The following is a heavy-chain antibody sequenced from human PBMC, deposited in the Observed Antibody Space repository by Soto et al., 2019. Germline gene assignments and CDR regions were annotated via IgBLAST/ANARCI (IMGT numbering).Heavy chain of an antibody. J-gene: IGHJ6*02. V-gene: IGHV3-30-3*01. CDR1: GFTFSSFS. D-gene: IGHD3-10*02. CDR3: ATDHGMFLCYYYYGMDV. CDR2: ISYDGSNT. Sequence: QVQLVESGGGVVQPGRSLTLSCAASGFTFSSFSMHWFRQSPGKGLAWVAVISYDGSNTHYAESVKGRFNISRDDSKNTVYLQMNNLRGEDSALYYCATDHGMFLCYYYYGMDVWGQGTTVTVSS.